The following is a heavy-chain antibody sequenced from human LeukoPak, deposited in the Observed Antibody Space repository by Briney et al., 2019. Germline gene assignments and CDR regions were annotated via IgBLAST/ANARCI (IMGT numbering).Heavy chain of an antibody. Sequence: PGGSLRLSCAASGFTFRTYAMTWLRQAPGKGLEWVSVISDSGAVTHYADSVKGRFTISRDNSQNKLYLQMNSLRAEDTALYYCAKYIGGYAADFDDWGQGTLVTVSS. J-gene: IGHJ4*02. CDR1: GFTFRTYA. D-gene: IGHD5-12*01. CDR3: AKYIGGYAADFDD. CDR2: ISDSGAVT. V-gene: IGHV3-23*01.